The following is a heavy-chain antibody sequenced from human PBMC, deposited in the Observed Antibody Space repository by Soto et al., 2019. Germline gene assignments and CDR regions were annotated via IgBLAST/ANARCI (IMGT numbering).Heavy chain of an antibody. D-gene: IGHD3-3*01. Sequence: AAVKVSCKASGYTFTGYYMHWVRQAPGQGLEWMGWINPNSGGTNYAQKFQGRVTMTRDTSISTAYMELSRLRSDDTAVYSCARGEGVDIDAFDIWGQGTMGTVSS. CDR3: ARGEGVDIDAFDI. CDR1: GYTFTGYY. V-gene: IGHV1-2*02. J-gene: IGHJ3*02. CDR2: INPNSGGT.